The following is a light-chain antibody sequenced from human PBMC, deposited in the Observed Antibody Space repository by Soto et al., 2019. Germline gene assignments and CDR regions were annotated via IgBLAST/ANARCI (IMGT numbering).Light chain of an antibody. CDR1: QNIRSR. J-gene: IGKJ1*01. CDR2: DAS. CDR3: QHYYNWPPWT. V-gene: IGKV1-5*01. Sequence: DFQMTQSPSTLSASVGDRVTITCRASQNIRSRLAWFQQKPGKAPKLLIYDASSLESGVPSRFSGRRSGTDFTLTISSLRSEDFAVYYCQHYYNWPPWTFGQGTKVDIK.